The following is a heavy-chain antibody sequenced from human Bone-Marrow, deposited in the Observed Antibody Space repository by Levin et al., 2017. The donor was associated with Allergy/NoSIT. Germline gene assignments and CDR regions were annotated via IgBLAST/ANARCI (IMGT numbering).Heavy chain of an antibody. D-gene: IGHD3-22*01. V-gene: IGHV3-30*04. CDR2: ISYDGIEN. Sequence: GGSLRLSCVASEFTFDRNTMHWVRQAPGKGLEWLAVISYDGIENYYAESVKGRFIISRDNSKTTLYLQMNSLRDDDTATYYCARDGTRGDYYDNSGYPDAFDLWGQGTLVTVSS. J-gene: IGHJ3*01. CDR3: ARDGTRGDYYDNSGYPDAFDL. CDR1: EFTFDRNT.